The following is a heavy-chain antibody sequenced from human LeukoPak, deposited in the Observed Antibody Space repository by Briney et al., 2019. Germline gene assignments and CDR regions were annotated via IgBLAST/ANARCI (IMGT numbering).Heavy chain of an antibody. CDR2: IYTSGST. Sequence: SETLSLTCTVSGGSISSGSYYWSWIRQPAGKGLEWIGRIYTSGSTNYNPSLKSRVTISVDTSENQFSLKLSSVTAADTAVYYCARAPPQVGAAGTGYFQHWGQGTLVTVSS. CDR1: GGSISSGSYY. CDR3: ARAPPQVGAAGTGYFQH. J-gene: IGHJ1*01. D-gene: IGHD6-13*01. V-gene: IGHV4-61*02.